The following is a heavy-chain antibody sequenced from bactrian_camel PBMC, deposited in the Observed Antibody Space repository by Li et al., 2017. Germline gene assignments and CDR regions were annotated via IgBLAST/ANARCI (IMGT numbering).Heavy chain of an antibody. CDR1: GGTEGGFY. J-gene: IGHJ6*01. CDR2: IDQLDVET. Sequence: HVQLVESGGGSVQAGDSVRLSCVTRGGTEGGFYVAWLRQAPGKGREGVATIDQLDVETNYADSVKDRFTISKDKAMNTLYLQMNMLRPDDTAMYYCAAVMPYDCYSGSWPQTVAPSGFLGQGTQVTVS. D-gene: IGHD3*01. V-gene: IGHV3-2*01. CDR3: AAVMPYDCYSGSWPQTVAPSGF.